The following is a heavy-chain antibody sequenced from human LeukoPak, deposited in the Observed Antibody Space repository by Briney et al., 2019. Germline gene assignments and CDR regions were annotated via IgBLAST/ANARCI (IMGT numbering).Heavy chain of an antibody. CDR1: GFTFSSYA. Sequence: GGSLRLSCAASGFTFSSYAMSWVRQAPGKGLEWVSAISGSGGSTYYADSVKGRFTISRDNSKNTLYLQMNSLRAEDTAVYYCAQSVGDYSLGYFDYWGQGTLVTVSS. J-gene: IGHJ4*02. D-gene: IGHD4-17*01. CDR3: AQSVGDYSLGYFDY. V-gene: IGHV3-23*01. CDR2: ISGSGGST.